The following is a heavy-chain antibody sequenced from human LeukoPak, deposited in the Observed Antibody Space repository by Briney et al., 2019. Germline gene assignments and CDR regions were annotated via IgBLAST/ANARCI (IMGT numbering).Heavy chain of an antibody. CDR2: IYYSGST. J-gene: IGHJ3*02. V-gene: IGHV4-39*07. CDR1: GGSISSSSYY. Sequence: SETLSLTCTVSGGSISSSSYYWGWIRQPPGKGLEWIGSIYYSGSTYYNPSLKSRVTISVDTSKNQFSLKLSSVTAADTAVYYCARDEKQWLVRRAFDIWGQGTMVTVSS. CDR3: ARDEKQWLVRRAFDI. D-gene: IGHD6-19*01.